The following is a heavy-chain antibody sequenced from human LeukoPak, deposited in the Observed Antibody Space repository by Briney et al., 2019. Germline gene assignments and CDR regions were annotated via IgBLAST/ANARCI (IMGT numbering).Heavy chain of an antibody. CDR2: ISSSSSYI. CDR3: ARFTEAAAGPFYY. Sequence: GGSLRLSCAASGFTFSSYSMNWVRQAPGKGLEWVSSISSSSSYIYYAYSVKGRFTISRDNAKNSLYLQMNSLRAEDTAVYYCARFTEAAAGPFYYCGQGTLVTVSS. D-gene: IGHD6-13*01. J-gene: IGHJ4*02. CDR1: GFTFSSYS. V-gene: IGHV3-21*01.